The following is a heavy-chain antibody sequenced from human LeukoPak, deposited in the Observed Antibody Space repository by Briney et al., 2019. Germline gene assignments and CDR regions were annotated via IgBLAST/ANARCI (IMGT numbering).Heavy chain of an antibody. Sequence: VASVKVSCKASGGTFSSYAISWVRQAPGQGLEWMGRIIPILGIANYAQKFQGRVTITADKSTSTAYMELSSLRSEDTAVYYCARGRVTVTTLSGMDVGGQGPRSPSPQ. J-gene: IGHJ6*01. CDR1: GGTFSSYA. D-gene: IGHD4-17*01. CDR2: IIPILGIA. V-gene: IGHV1-69*04. CDR3: ARGRVTVTTLSGMDV.